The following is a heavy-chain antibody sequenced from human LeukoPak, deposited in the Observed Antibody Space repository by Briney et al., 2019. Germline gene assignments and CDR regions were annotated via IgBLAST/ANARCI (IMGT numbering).Heavy chain of an antibody. CDR2: IYHSGST. V-gene: IGHV4-4*02. D-gene: IGHD1-26*01. CDR3: ARDLEVGATIGAFDI. CDR1: GGSISSSNW. Sequence: SGTLSLTRAVSGGSISSSNWWSWVRQPPGKGLEWIGEIYHSGSTNYNPSLKSRVTISVDKSKNQFSLKLSSVTAADTAVYYCARDLEVGATIGAFDIWGQGTMVTVSS. J-gene: IGHJ3*02.